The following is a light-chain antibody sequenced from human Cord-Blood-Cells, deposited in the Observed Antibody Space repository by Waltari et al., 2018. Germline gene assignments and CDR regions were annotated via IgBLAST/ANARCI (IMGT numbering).Light chain of an antibody. V-gene: IGLV1-47*01. CDR1: SSNIGSNY. Sequence: QSVLTQPPSASGTPGQRVTISCSGSSSNIGSNYVYWYQQLPGTAPKLLICRNNQRPSGVADRFSGSESGTSASLAISGLRSEDEAEYYCAAWDDSLSGRVFGGGTKLTVL. CDR2: RNN. J-gene: IGLJ3*02. CDR3: AAWDDSLSGRV.